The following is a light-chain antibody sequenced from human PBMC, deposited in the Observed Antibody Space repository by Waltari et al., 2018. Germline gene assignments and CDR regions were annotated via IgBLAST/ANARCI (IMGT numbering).Light chain of an antibody. J-gene: IGKJ4*01. CDR3: QQYATSPLT. V-gene: IGKV3-20*01. CDR2: DAS. CDR1: QTVPLNY. Sequence: EIVLTQSPGTLSLPPGERATLSCRASQTVPLNYLAWYQQKPGQAPRLLIYDASSRATGIPDRFSGSESGTDFTLTIRRLEPEDFAVYYCQQYATSPLTCGGGTKVEIK.